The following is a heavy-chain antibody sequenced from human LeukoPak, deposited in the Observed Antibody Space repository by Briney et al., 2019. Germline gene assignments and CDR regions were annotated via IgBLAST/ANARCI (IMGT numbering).Heavy chain of an antibody. CDR3: ARDSSGPDY. Sequence: PGGSLRLSCAASGFTFSSFWMSWVRQAPGKGLEWVANIKQDGSEKNYVDSVKGRFTISRDNARNSLFLQMNSLRAKDTAVYFCARDSSGPDYWGQGTLVTVSS. CDR2: IKQDGSEK. CDR1: GFTFSSFW. J-gene: IGHJ4*02. D-gene: IGHD6-19*01. V-gene: IGHV3-7*01.